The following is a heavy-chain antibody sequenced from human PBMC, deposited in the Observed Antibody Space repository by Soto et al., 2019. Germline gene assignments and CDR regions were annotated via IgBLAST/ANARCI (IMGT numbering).Heavy chain of an antibody. Sequence: GGSLRLSCAASGFTVSSNYMSWVRQAPGKGLEWVSVIYSGGSTYYADSVKGRFTISRHNSKNTLYLQMDSLRAEDSAVYYCARDKSSSWYFDYGGQGTLVTVSS. CDR1: GFTVSSNY. D-gene: IGHD6-13*01. CDR2: IYSGGST. J-gene: IGHJ4*02. CDR3: ARDKSSSWYFDY. V-gene: IGHV3-53*04.